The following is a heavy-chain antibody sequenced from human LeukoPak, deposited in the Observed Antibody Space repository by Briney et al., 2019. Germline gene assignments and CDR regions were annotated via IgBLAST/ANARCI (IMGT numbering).Heavy chain of an antibody. Sequence: SETLSLTCAVYGGSFSGYYWSWIRQPPGKGLEWIGEINHSGSTNYNPSLKSRVTISVDTSKNQFSLKLISVTAADTAVYYCASSSNRSSWYAGYWGQGTLGTVSS. J-gene: IGHJ4*02. CDR3: ASSSNRSSWYAGY. CDR2: INHSGST. CDR1: GGSFSGYY. V-gene: IGHV4-34*01. D-gene: IGHD6-13*01.